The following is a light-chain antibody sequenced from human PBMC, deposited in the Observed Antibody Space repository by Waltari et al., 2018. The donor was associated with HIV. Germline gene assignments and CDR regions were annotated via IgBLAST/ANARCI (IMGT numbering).Light chain of an antibody. V-gene: IGKV3-20*01. CDR1: QSVSSSY. CDR3: QQYGNSPRT. Sequence: EIVLTQSPGTRSLSPGDRATLSCRASQSVSSSYLVWYQQKPGQAPRLLIYGASSRATGIPDRFSGSGSGTDFTLTISRLDPEDFAVYYCQQYGNSPRTFGQGTKVEIK. J-gene: IGKJ1*01. CDR2: GAS.